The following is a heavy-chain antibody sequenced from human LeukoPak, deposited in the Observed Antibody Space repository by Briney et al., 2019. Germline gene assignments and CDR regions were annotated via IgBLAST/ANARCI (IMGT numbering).Heavy chain of an antibody. J-gene: IGHJ6*03. CDR1: GYTFTGYY. D-gene: IGHD3-10*01. Sequence: ASVKVSCKASGYTFTGYYMHWVRQAPGQGLEWMGWINPNSGGTNYAQKFQGRVTMTRDTSISTAYMELSSLRSEDTAVYYCARGASILWFGEFPYYMDVWGKGTTVTISS. V-gene: IGHV1-2*02. CDR2: INPNSGGT. CDR3: ARGASILWFGEFPYYMDV.